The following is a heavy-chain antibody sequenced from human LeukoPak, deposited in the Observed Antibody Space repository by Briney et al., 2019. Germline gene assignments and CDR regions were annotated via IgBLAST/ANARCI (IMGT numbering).Heavy chain of an antibody. J-gene: IGHJ2*01. V-gene: IGHV3-30*03. CDR2: ISYDGSNE. Sequence: GGSLRLSCAASGFTFSYYGMHWVRQAPGKGLEWVALISYDGSNEYYADSVKGRITISRDNYNNTLYLQINSLRPEDTAVYYCARDQRGMIRGIHLAFDLWGRGTLVTVSS. CDR1: GFTFSYYG. CDR3: ARDQRGMIRGIHLAFDL. D-gene: IGHD3-10*01.